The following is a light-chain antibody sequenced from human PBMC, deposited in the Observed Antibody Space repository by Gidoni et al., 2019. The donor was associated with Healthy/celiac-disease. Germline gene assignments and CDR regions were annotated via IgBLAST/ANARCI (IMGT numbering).Light chain of an antibody. CDR1: QGIRND. CDR3: LQDYNYPRT. V-gene: IGKV1-6*01. J-gene: IGKJ4*01. CDR2: AAS. Sequence: AIQMTQSPSSLSASVGDSVTITCRASQGIRNDLGWYQQKPGKAPKLLIYAASSLQSGVPSRFSGSGSGTDFTLTISSLQPEDFATDYCLQDYNYPRTFGGGTKVEIK.